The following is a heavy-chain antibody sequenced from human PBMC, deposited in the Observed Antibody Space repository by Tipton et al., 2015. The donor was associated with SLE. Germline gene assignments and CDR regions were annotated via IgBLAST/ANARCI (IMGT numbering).Heavy chain of an antibody. CDR2: IFTSGNT. J-gene: IGHJ3*02. Sequence: SCTVSGGSLSGDTYYWSWIRQPAGEGLEWIGRIFTSGNTNYNPSLKSRVIISLDTSRNHFSLKLTSVTAAATAVYFCARDRDIVLDSVPIPPAFDIWGQGTTVTVSS. D-gene: IGHD2-8*02. V-gene: IGHV4-61*02. CDR3: ARDRDIVLDSVPIPPAFDI. CDR1: GGSLSGDTYY.